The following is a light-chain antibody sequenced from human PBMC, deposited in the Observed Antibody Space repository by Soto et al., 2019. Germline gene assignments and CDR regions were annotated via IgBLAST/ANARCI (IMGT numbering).Light chain of an antibody. CDR2: DAS. CDR3: QQYDNLPR. Sequence: DIQMTQSPSSLSASVGDRVTITCQASQDISNYLNWYQQKPGKAPKLLIYDASNLETGVPSRFSGSGSGTDFTFTISSLQPEDIATYYCQQYDNLPRFGPGTIVDIK. CDR1: QDISNY. V-gene: IGKV1-33*01. J-gene: IGKJ3*01.